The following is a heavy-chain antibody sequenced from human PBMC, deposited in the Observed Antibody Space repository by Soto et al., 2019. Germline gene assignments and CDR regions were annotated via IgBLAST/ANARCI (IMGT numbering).Heavy chain of an antibody. D-gene: IGHD6-19*01. V-gene: IGHV3-30*18. CDR3: AKDGDPRRQWLIDPFDS. Sequence: QVQLVESGGGVVQPGRSLRVSCAASGFTFSIYAMHWVRQAPGTGLEWVAVISYDGTKTYYADSVKGRFTISRDNSKNTVDLQMNSLRDEDTAVYYCAKDGDPRRQWLIDPFDSWGQGTMVTVSP. CDR1: GFTFSIYA. J-gene: IGHJ4*02. CDR2: ISYDGTKT.